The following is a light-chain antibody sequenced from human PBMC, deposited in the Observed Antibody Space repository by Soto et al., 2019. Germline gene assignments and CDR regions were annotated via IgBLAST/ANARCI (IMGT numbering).Light chain of an antibody. CDR3: TSYTIATTWV. V-gene: IGLV2-14*03. J-gene: IGLJ3*02. CDR2: DVS. CDR1: SSDIGNYNY. Sequence: QPVLTQPASVSGSPGQSITIPCTGSSSDIGNYNYVSWYQQQHPGKAPKLMIYDVSTRPSGVSIRFSGSKSGNTASLTISGLQAEDEAFYYCTSYTIATTWVFGGGTKVTVL.